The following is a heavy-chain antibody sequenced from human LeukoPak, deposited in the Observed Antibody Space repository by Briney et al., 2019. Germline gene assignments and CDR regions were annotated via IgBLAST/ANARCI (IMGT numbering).Heavy chain of an antibody. Sequence: SETLSLTCTVSGGSISSYYWSWIRQPPGKGLEWIGSIYYSGSTYYNPSLKSRVAISVDTSKNQFSLKLSSVTAADTAVYYCARHVVTRRQLEFDYWGQGTLVTVSS. CDR3: ARHVVTRRQLEFDY. J-gene: IGHJ4*02. V-gene: IGHV4-59*05. CDR1: GGSISSYY. CDR2: IYYSGST. D-gene: IGHD1-1*01.